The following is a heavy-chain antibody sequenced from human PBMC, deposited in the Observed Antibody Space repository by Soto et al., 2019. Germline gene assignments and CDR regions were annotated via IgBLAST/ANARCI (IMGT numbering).Heavy chain of an antibody. CDR3: AKDREQLEPYYYGMDV. V-gene: IGHV3-23*01. CDR1: GFTFSSYA. CDR2: ISGSGGST. D-gene: IGHD6-13*01. Sequence: EVQLLESGGGLVQPGGSLRLSCAASGFTFSSYAMSWVRQAPGKGLEWVSAISGSGGSTYYAHSVKGRFTISRDNSKNTLYLQMNSLRAEDTAVYYCAKDREQLEPYYYGMDVWGQGTTVTVSS. J-gene: IGHJ6*02.